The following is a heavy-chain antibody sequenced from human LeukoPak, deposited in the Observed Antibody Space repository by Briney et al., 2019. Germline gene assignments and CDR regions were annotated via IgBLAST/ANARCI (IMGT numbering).Heavy chain of an antibody. CDR3: ARAPRELATIFDY. V-gene: IGHV3-30*04. CDR1: GFTFSSYA. D-gene: IGHD5-12*01. J-gene: IGHJ4*02. CDR2: ISYDGSNK. Sequence: GGSLRLSCAASGFTFSSYAMHWVRQAPGKGLEWVAVISYDGSNKYYADSVKGRFTISRDNSKSTLYLQMNSLRAEDTAVYYCARAPRELATIFDYWGQGTLVTVSS.